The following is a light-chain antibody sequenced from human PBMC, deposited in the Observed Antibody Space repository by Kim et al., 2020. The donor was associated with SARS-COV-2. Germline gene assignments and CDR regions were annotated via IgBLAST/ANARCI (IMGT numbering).Light chain of an antibody. V-gene: IGLV2-14*01. CDR2: DIT. CDR3: SSYTTYSTWV. J-gene: IGLJ3*02. CDR1: SSDVGGYNY. Sequence: QSALTQHASVSGSPGQSITISCTGTSSDVGGYNYVSWYQQHPGKAPKLIIYDITARPSGVSNRFSGSKSGSTASLTISGLQAEDEADYYCSSYTTYSTWVFGGGTQLTVL.